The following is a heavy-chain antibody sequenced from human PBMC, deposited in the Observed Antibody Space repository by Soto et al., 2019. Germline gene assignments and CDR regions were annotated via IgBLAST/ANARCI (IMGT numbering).Heavy chain of an antibody. J-gene: IGHJ4*02. Sequence: GGSLRLSCAASGFTFSSYWMHWVRQAPGKGLVWVSRINSDGSSTSYADSVKGRFTISRDNAKNTLYLQMNSLRAEDSVVYYCARGYYYDSSGYYGPLGYWGQGT. CDR3: ARGYYYDSSGYYGPLGY. D-gene: IGHD3-22*01. V-gene: IGHV3-74*01. CDR1: GFTFSSYW. CDR2: INSDGSST.